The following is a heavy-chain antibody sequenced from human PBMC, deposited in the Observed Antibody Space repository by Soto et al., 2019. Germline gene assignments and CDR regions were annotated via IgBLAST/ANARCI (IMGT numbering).Heavy chain of an antibody. Sequence: PSETLSLTXTVSGGSISSYYWSWIRQPAGKGLEWIGRIYTSGSTNYNPSLKSRVTMSVDTSKNQFSLKLSSVTAADTAVYYCARSNYYDSSGYYPRWFDPWGQGTLVTVSS. D-gene: IGHD3-22*01. V-gene: IGHV4-4*07. CDR3: ARSNYYDSSGYYPRWFDP. CDR2: IYTSGST. CDR1: GGSISSYY. J-gene: IGHJ5*02.